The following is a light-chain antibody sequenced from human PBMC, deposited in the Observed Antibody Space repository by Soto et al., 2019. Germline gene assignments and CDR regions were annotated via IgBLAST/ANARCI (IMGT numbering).Light chain of an antibody. V-gene: IGKV1-39*01. CDR3: QQSYSTPYT. J-gene: IGKJ2*01. CDR2: AAS. Sequence: DIQMTQYPSSLSASVGVRVTITHRASQRFRSDLNWYQQKPWKAPKLQIYAASSLQSGVPSRFSGSGSGTDFTLTISSLQPEDFATYYCQQSYSTPYTFGQGTKLEIK. CDR1: QRFRSD.